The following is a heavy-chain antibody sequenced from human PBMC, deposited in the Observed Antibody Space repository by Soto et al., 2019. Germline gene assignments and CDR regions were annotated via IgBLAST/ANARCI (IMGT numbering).Heavy chain of an antibody. CDR1: GFTFSSYG. J-gene: IGHJ4*02. V-gene: IGHV3-33*01. D-gene: IGHD6-19*01. CDR3: ARDSHVGSGWQLTADY. CDR2: IWYDGSNK. Sequence: RRLSCAASGFTFSSYGMHWVRQAPGKGLEWVAVIWYDGSNKYYAESVKGRFTISRDNPKNTLYLQMNSLRAEDTAVYYCARDSHVGSGWQLTADYWGQGTLVTVSS.